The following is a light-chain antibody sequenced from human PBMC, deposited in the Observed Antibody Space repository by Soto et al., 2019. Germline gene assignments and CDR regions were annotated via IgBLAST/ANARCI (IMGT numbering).Light chain of an antibody. CDR3: QHYKMYSQWK. J-gene: IGKJ1*01. Sequence: DLQRHPSPSSLSASVVDRFPITCRSSQSISSYLNWYQKRPGKAPKLLIYDVSSLQSGVPSMFSGSGSGTEFTLTISRLKPDDFATYYCQHYKMYSQWKCGHGTTG. CDR2: DVS. V-gene: IGKV1-39*01. CDR1: QSISSY.